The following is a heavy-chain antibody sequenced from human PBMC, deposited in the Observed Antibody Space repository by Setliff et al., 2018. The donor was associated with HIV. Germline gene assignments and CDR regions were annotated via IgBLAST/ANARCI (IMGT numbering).Heavy chain of an antibody. CDR2: IYPGDSDT. Sequence: GESLKISCQASGYIFTNFWIGWVRQMPGKGLEWMGIIYPGDSDTRYSPSFQGQVTISADKSISTAYLQWSSLKASDTAMYYCARRWSQDAFDIWGQGTMVTVSS. CDR3: ARRWSQDAFDI. D-gene: IGHD1-26*01. CDR1: GYIFTNFW. V-gene: IGHV5-51*01. J-gene: IGHJ3*02.